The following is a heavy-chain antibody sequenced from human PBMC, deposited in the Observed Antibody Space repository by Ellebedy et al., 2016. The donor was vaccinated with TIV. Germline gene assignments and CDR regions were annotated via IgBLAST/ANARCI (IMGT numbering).Heavy chain of an antibody. CDR3: ARKVPAPTTVPPNWYFDL. J-gene: IGHJ2*01. CDR2: ISSTLHYI. Sequence: GESLKISCAASGFNFSGCSMNWVRQAPGKGLEWVSSISSTLHYIHYSDSVKGRFTISRDNAKNSLVLQMTSLRAEDTALYYCARKVPAPTTVPPNWYFDLWGRGTLVTVSS. V-gene: IGHV3-21*01. CDR1: GFNFSGCS. D-gene: IGHD4-17*01.